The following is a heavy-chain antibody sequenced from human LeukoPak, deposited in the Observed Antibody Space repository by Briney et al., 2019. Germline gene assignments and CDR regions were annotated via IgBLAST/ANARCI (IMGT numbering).Heavy chain of an antibody. CDR3: ARGGAMATTRNRFDP. V-gene: IGHV1-2*02. J-gene: IGHJ5*02. CDR1: GYTFTDYY. D-gene: IGHD5-24*01. Sequence: ASVKVSCKASGYTFTDYYIHWVRQAPGQGLEWMGWINPNSGGTNYAQKFEGRVTLSRDTSISTVYMELTSLISDDTALYYCARGGAMATTRNRFDPWGQGTLVTVSS. CDR2: INPNSGGT.